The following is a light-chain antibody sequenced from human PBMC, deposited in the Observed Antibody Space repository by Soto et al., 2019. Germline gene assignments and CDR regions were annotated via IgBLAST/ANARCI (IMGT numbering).Light chain of an antibody. CDR3: CSYAGSYTLYV. CDR2: DVS. J-gene: IGLJ1*01. V-gene: IGLV2-11*01. Sequence: SVLTQPRSVSGSPGQSVTISCTGTSSDVGGYNYVSWYQQHPGKAPKLMSYDVSKRPSGVPDRFSGSKSGNTASLTISGLQAEDGADYYCCSYAGSYTLYVFGTGTKV. CDR1: SSDVGGYNY.